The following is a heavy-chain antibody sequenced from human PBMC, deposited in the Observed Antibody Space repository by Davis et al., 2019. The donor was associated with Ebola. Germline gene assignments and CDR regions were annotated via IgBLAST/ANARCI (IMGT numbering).Heavy chain of an antibody. CDR2: INPNSGGT. V-gene: IGHV1-2*04. J-gene: IGHJ4*02. CDR3: AREGNGIIFDY. CDR1: GYTFTSYD. Sequence: ASVKVSCKASGYTFTSYDINWVRQATGQGLEWMGWINPNSGGTNYAQKFQGWVTMTRDTSISTAYMELSRLRSDDTAVYYCAREGNGIIFDYWGQGTLVTVSS. D-gene: IGHD2-21*01.